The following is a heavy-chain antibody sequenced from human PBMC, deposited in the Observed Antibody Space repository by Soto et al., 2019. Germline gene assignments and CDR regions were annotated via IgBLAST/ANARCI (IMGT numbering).Heavy chain of an antibody. J-gene: IGHJ4*02. CDR2: IYYSGST. CDR3: ARLTVAGAGFDY. CDR1: GGSISSSSYY. V-gene: IGHV4-39*01. Sequence: SETLSLTCTVSGGSISSSSYYWGWIRQPPGKGLEWIGSIYYSGSTYYNPSLKSRVTKSVDTSKNQFSLKLSSVTAADTAVYYCARLTVAGAGFDYWGQGTLVTVSS. D-gene: IGHD6-19*01.